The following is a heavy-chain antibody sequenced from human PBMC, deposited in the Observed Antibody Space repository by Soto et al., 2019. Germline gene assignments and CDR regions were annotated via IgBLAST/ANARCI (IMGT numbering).Heavy chain of an antibody. CDR1: GGTFSSYT. V-gene: IGHV1-69*02. CDR2: IIPILGIA. J-gene: IGHJ4*02. D-gene: IGHD1-1*01. CDR3: ARKRHTRLNTQPFDY. Sequence: QVQLVQSGAEVKKPGSSVKVSCKASGGTFSSYTISWVRQAPGQGLEWMGRIIPILGIANYAQKFQGRVTITADKSTSTAYMELSSLRSEDTAVYYCARKRHTRLNTQPFDYWGQGTLVTVSS.